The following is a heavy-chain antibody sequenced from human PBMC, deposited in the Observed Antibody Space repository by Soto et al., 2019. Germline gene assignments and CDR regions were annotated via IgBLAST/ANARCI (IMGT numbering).Heavy chain of an antibody. V-gene: IGHV6-1*01. Sequence: PXQTLSLPCAISRDSVSSTSAAWSLIRQSPSRGLEWLGRTYYRSKWYSDYAVSVKSRITINPDTSKNQFPLQLNSVTPEDTAVYYCARGSYYSGWVWGQGTLVTVSS. J-gene: IGHJ4*02. CDR3: ARGSYYSGWV. CDR2: TYYRSKWYS. CDR1: RDSVSSTSAA. D-gene: IGHD6-19*01.